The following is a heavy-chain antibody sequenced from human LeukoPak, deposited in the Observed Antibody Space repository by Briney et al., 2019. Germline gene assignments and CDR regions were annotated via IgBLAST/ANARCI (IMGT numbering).Heavy chain of an antibody. V-gene: IGHV4-61*01. D-gene: IGHD6-13*01. J-gene: IGHJ4*02. CDR1: GGSVSSGSYY. CDR3: ARINSIAAAILDY. CDR2: IYYSGST. Sequence: SETLSLTCTVSGGSVSSGSYYWSWLRQPPGKGLEWIGYIYYSGSTNYNPSLKSRVTISVDTSKNQFSLMLSSVTAADTAVYYCARINSIAAAILDYWGQGTLVTVSS.